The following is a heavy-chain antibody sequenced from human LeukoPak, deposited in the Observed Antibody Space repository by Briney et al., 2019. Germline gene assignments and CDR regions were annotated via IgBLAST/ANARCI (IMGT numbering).Heavy chain of an antibody. J-gene: IGHJ4*02. D-gene: IGHD2-2*01. Sequence: ASVKVSCKASGYTFTSYGISWVRQAPGQGLEWMGWISAYNGNTNYAQKLQGRVTMTTDTSTSTAYMELRSPRSDDTAVYYCAREYCSSTSCYGTDYWGQGTLVTVSS. CDR2: ISAYNGNT. CDR1: GYTFTSYG. V-gene: IGHV1-18*01. CDR3: AREYCSSTSCYGTDY.